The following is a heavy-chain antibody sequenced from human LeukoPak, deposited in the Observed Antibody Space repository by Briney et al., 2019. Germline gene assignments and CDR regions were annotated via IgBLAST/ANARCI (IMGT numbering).Heavy chain of an antibody. CDR2: INPNSGGT. J-gene: IGHJ4*02. CDR3: ARTPYYYDSSGSPYYFDY. V-gene: IGHV1-2*04. D-gene: IGHD3-22*01. CDR1: GYTFTGYY. Sequence: ASVKVSCKASGYTFTGYYMHWVRQAPGQGLEWMGWINPNSGGTNYAQKFQGWVTMTRDTSISTAYMELSRLRSDDTAVYYCARTPYYYDSSGSPYYFDYWGQGTLVTVSS.